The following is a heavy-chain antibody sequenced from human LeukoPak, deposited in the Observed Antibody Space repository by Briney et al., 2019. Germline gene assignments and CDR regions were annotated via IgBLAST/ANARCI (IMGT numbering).Heavy chain of an antibody. CDR3: ARAQDIVVVPAAMLFDY. J-gene: IGHJ4*02. CDR2: ISYDGSNK. V-gene: IGHV3-30*04. Sequence: TGGSLRLSCAASGFTFSSYAMHWVRQAPGKGLEWVAVISYDGSNKYYADSVKGRFTISRDNSKNTLYLQMNSLRAEDTAVYYCARAQDIVVVPAAMLFDYWGQGTLVTVSS. D-gene: IGHD2-2*01. CDR1: GFTFSSYA.